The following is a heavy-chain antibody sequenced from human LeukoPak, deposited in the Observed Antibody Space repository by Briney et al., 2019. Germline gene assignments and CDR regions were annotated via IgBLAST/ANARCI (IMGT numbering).Heavy chain of an antibody. V-gene: IGHV3-48*01. CDR2: ISSLSGTI. D-gene: IGHD3-16*01. J-gene: IGHJ4*02. CDR1: GFTFSSYE. CDR3: VRDQGGAVSY. Sequence: PGGSLRLSCAASGFTFSSYEMNWVRQAPGKGLEWVSYISSLSGTIYYADSVKGRFIISRDNAKSSLFLQMNSLRAEDTSVYYCVRDQGGAVSYWGQGTLVTVSS.